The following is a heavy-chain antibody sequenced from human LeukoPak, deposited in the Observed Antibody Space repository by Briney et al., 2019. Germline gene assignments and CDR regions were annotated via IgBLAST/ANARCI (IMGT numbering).Heavy chain of an antibody. V-gene: IGHV4-59*11. CDR2: IYYSGST. CDR1: GGSISSHY. J-gene: IGHJ5*02. Sequence: SETLSLTCTVSGGSISSHYWSWIRQPPGKGLEWIGYIYYSGSTNYNPSLKSRVTISVDTSKNQFSLKLSSVTAADAAVYYCARGLYCSGGSCGGFDPWGQGTLVTVSS. D-gene: IGHD2-15*01. CDR3: ARGLYCSGGSCGGFDP.